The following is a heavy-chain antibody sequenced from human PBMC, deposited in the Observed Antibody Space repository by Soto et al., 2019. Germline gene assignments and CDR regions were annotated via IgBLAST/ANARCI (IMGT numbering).Heavy chain of an antibody. CDR2: FYSTESR. V-gene: IGHV4-4*07. D-gene: IGHD3-3*01. CDR1: GVSFTCCS. J-gene: IGHJ5*02. CDR3: ARDGDTAGDL. Sequence: QVQLQESGPGLVKPSETLSLTCTVSGVSFTCCSWRWIRQPDGKGLERIGRFYSTESRIYNPNLTSRVTISVDTSKNELSLKLASVTAADTAVYYCARDGDTAGDLWGQGTLVTVSS.